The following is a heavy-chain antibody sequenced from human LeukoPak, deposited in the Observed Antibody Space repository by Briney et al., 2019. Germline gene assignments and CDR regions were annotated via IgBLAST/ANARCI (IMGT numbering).Heavy chain of an antibody. CDR3: ARVVNRWTTVKAFDY. V-gene: IGHV3-30-3*01. CDR2: ISYDGSNK. Sequence: GGSLRLSCAAPGFTFSSYAMHWVRQAPGKGLEWAAVISYDGSNKYYADSVKGRFTISRDNSKNTLYLQMNSLRAEDTAVYYCARVVNRWTTVKAFDYWGQGTLVTVSS. CDR1: GFTFSSYA. J-gene: IGHJ4*02. D-gene: IGHD4-17*01.